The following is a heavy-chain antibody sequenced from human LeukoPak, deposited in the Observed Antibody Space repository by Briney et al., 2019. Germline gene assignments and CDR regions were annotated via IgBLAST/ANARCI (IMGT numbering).Heavy chain of an antibody. CDR1: GFTFSSYG. CDR2: ISYDGSNK. Sequence: PGRSLRPSCAASGFTFSSYGMHWVRQAPGKGLEWVAVISYDGSNKYYADSEKGRFTISRDNSKNTLYLQMNSLRAEDTAVYYCAKSGGTYQYYGMDVWGQGTTVTVSS. CDR3: AKSGGTYQYYGMDV. J-gene: IGHJ6*02. V-gene: IGHV3-30*18. D-gene: IGHD3-10*01.